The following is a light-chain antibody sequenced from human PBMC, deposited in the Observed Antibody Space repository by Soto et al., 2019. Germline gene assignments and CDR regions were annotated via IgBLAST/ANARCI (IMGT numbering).Light chain of an antibody. Sequence: DIVMTQSPDSLAVSLGERATINCKSSQSVLYSSNNKNYLAWYQQKPGQPPKLLIYWASTRESGVPDRFSCSGSGTDFTLTISSLQAEDVAVYYCQQYYSTPPTFGQGTKLENK. CDR3: QQYYSTPPT. V-gene: IGKV4-1*01. J-gene: IGKJ2*01. CDR2: WAS. CDR1: QSVLYSSNNKNY.